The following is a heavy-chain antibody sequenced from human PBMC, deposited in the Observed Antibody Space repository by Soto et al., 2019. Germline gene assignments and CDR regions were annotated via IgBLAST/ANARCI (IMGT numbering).Heavy chain of an antibody. V-gene: IGHV3-9*01. J-gene: IGHJ4*02. Sequence: TGGSLRLFCAASGFTFDDYAMHWVRQAPGKGLEWVSGISWNSGSIGYVDSVKGRFTISRDNAKNSLYLQMNSLRAEDTAVYYCARRGYSGYDLFEDLGFDYWGQGTLVTVSS. D-gene: IGHD5-12*01. CDR2: ISWNSGSI. CDR1: GFTFDDYA. CDR3: ARRGYSGYDLFEDLGFDY.